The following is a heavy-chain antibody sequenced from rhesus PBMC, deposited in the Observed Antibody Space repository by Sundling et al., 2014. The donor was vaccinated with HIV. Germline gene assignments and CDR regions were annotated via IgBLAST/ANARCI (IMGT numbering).Heavy chain of an antibody. J-gene: IGHJ4*01. D-gene: IGHD3-3*01. Sequence: EVQLAESGGGLVQPGGSLRLSCAASGFTFSSYGMYWVRQAPGKGLEWISAISSGGDSTYYADSVKGRFTISRDNSKNTLSLQMNSLRPEDTAVYYCAKDWIQYLDWQFDYWGQGVLVTVSS. CDR2: ISSGGDST. CDR1: GFTFSSYG. CDR3: AKDWIQYLDWQFDY. V-gene: IGHV3S42*01.